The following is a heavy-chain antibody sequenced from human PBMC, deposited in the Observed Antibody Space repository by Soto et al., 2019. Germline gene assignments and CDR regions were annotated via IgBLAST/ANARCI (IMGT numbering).Heavy chain of an antibody. Sequence: LGLSCAASGFTFSSYSMNWVRQAPGKGPEWVSSISSSSSYIYYADSVKGRFTICRDNDKNSLYLQMNSLRAEDTALYYCAREPQRDYDFWSCYCAGVDEAPMDVWGQGTTVTVSS. CDR1: GFTFSSYS. CDR3: AREPQRDYDFWSCYCAGVDEAPMDV. CDR2: ISSSSSYI. D-gene: IGHD3-3*01. V-gene: IGHV3-21*01. J-gene: IGHJ6*02.